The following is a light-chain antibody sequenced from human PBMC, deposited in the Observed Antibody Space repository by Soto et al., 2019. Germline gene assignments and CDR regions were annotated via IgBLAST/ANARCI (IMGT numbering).Light chain of an antibody. V-gene: IGLV2-8*01. CDR3: SSYAGSSNYVV. J-gene: IGLJ2*01. CDR1: SSDVGVYNY. CDR2: EVS. Sequence: QSALTQPPSASGSPGQSVTISCTGTSSDVGVYNYVSWYQQHPGKAPKLMIYEVSKRPSGVPDRFSGSKSGNTASLTVSGLQAEDEADYYCSSYAGSSNYVVFGGGTKLPVL.